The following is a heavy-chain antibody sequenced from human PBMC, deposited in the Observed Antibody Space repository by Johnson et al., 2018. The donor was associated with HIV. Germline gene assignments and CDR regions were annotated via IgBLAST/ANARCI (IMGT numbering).Heavy chain of an antibody. Sequence: VQLVESGGGVVQPGRSLRLSCAASGFTFSSYAMHWVRQAPGKGLEWVAVISYDGSNKYYADSVKGRFTISRDNAKNTLYLQMNSLRAEDTAVYYCASGGSRYSGSYLSDAFDSWGQGTMVTVSS. CDR1: GFTFSSYA. CDR3: ASGGSRYSGSYLSDAFDS. V-gene: IGHV3-30-3*01. J-gene: IGHJ3*02. D-gene: IGHD1-26*01. CDR2: ISYDGSNK.